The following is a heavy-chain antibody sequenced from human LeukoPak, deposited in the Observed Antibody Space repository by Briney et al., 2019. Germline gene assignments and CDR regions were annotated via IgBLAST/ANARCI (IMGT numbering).Heavy chain of an antibody. D-gene: IGHD2-15*01. J-gene: IGHJ4*02. CDR3: ARLDCLVEGCYNH. V-gene: IGHV4-59*08. Sequence: SETLSLTCSVSGDSVTSSYWNWIRQPPGKGLEWIGYVSPDGTTNYTPSLRSRLIMSVDTAKNDISLILTSVTAADTAIYYCARLDCLVEGCYNHWGRGTLVTVSS. CDR2: VSPDGTT. CDR1: GDSVTSSY.